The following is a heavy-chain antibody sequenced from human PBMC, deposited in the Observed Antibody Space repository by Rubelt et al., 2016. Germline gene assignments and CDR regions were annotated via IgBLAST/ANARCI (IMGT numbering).Heavy chain of an antibody. CDR1: GFSFSSYW. CDR3: ARDCYPSSSWTYYYYGMDV. J-gene: IGHJ6*02. V-gene: IGHV3-74*01. D-gene: IGHD6-13*01. CDR2: IKTDGSST. Sequence: EVQLVESGGGLVQPGGSLRLSCAASGFSFSSYWMHWVRQAPGKGPVWVSRIKTDGSSTSYADYVKGRFTISRDNATNTLYLQMNSLRAEDTAVYYCARDCYPSSSWTYYYYGMDVWGQGTTVTVSS.